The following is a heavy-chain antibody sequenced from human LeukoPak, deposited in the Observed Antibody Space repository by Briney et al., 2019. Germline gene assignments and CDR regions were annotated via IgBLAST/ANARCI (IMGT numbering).Heavy chain of an antibody. V-gene: IGHV4-59*08. CDR3: ARHGLRLGSRILFDY. Sequence: SETLSLTCTVSGDSMSNYYWSWIRQPPGKGLEWIGYIYSSGSTAYNPSLKSRLTILIDTSKNQFSLKLSSVTAADTAVYYRARHGLRLGSRILFDYWGQGTLVTVSS. D-gene: IGHD7-27*01. J-gene: IGHJ4*02. CDR1: GDSMSNYY. CDR2: IYSSGST.